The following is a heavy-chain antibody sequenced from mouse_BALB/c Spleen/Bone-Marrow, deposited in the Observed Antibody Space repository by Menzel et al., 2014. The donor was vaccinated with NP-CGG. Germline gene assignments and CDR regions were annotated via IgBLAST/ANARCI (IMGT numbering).Heavy chain of an antibody. V-gene: IGHV1S56*01. J-gene: IGHJ4*01. D-gene: IGHD1-1*01. CDR3: ARFHYGSSYAMDY. CDR2: IYPGNVNT. CDR1: GYTFTSYY. Sequence: QVQLQQSGPELVKPGASVRISCKASGYTFTSYYIHWVKQRPGQGLEWIGWIYPGNVNTKYNEKFKGKATLIAGKSSSTAYMQLSSLTSEDSAVYFCARFHYGSSYAMDYWGQGTSVTVSS.